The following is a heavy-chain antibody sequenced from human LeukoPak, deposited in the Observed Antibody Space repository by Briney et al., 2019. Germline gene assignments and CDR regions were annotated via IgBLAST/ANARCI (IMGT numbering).Heavy chain of an antibody. CDR1: GYSISSGYY. J-gene: IGHJ4*02. V-gene: IGHV4-38-2*02. Sequence: SETLSLTCAVSGYSISSGYYWGWIRQPPGKGLEWIGGMYHSGSTYYNPSLKSRVTISVDTSKKQFSLKLTSVTAADTAVYYCAREVYSGRPSRSPFDYWGQGALCTVSS. CDR3: AREVYSGRPSRSPFDY. CDR2: MYHSGST. D-gene: IGHD6-13*01.